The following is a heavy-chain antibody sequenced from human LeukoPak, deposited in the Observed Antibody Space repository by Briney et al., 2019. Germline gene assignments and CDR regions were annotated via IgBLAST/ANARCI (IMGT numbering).Heavy chain of an antibody. CDR3: ARDHPPRYYYGSGSHHFDY. V-gene: IGHV6-1*01. J-gene: IGHJ4*02. CDR1: GDSVSSNSAA. D-gene: IGHD3-10*01. Sequence: SQTLSLTCAISGDSVSSNSAAWNWIRQSPSRGLEWLGRTYYRSKWYNDYAVSVKSRITIKPDTSKNQFSLQLNSVIPEDTAVYYCARDHPPRYYYGSGSHHFDYWGQGTLVTVSS. CDR2: TYYRSKWYN.